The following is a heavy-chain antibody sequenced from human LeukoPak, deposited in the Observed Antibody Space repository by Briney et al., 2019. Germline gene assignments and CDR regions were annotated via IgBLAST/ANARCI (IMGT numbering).Heavy chain of an antibody. V-gene: IGHV5-51*01. CDR2: IYPGDSNT. CDR3: ARHRIAVANYFDY. J-gene: IGHJ4*02. CDR1: GYSFTSYW. D-gene: IGHD6-19*01. Sequence: GESLKISCKGSGYSFTSYWIGWVRQMPGKGLEWMGIIYPGDSNTRYSPSFQGQVTISADKSISTAYLQWSSLKASDTAMYYCARHRIAVANYFDYWGQGTLVTVSS.